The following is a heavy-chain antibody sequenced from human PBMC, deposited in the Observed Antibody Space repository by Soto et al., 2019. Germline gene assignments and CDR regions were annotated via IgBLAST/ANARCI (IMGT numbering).Heavy chain of an antibody. Sequence: EVQLVESGGGLVKPGGSLRLSCAASGFTFSSYSMNWVRQAPGKGLEWVSSISSSSSYIYYADSVKGRFTISRDNANNSRYLQMNSLRAEDTAVYYCARDHISSSNDYWGQGTLVTVSS. CDR2: ISSSSSYI. CDR1: GFTFSSYS. J-gene: IGHJ4*02. V-gene: IGHV3-21*01. CDR3: ARDHISSSNDY. D-gene: IGHD6-6*01.